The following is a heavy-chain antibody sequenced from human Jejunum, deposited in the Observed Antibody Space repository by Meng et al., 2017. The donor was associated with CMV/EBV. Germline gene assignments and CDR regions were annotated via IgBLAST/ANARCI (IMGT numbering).Heavy chain of an antibody. J-gene: IGHJ3*02. CDR1: GDTFSTYT. V-gene: IGHV1-69*02. Sequence: SGDTFSTYTITWVRQAPGQRLEWMGRIIPILDRPNYAQKFQGRVTITADKSTNTAYMELSSLRSEDTAVYYCARRKDVRGDSFDIWGQGTRVTVSS. CDR3: ARRKDVRGDSFDI. CDR2: IIPILDRP. D-gene: IGHD5-24*01.